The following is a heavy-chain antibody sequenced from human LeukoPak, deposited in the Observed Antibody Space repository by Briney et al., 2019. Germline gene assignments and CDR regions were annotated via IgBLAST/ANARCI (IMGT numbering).Heavy chain of an antibody. CDR1: GGSISSYY. Sequence: PSETLSLTCTVSGGSISSYYWSWIRQPPGKGLEWIGYINYSGGTSYNPSLKSRVTISVDTSKNQFSLKLSSVTAADTAIYYYARDGASSSSWYAFHIWGQGTMVTVSS. J-gene: IGHJ3*02. CDR2: INYSGGT. V-gene: IGHV4-59*01. D-gene: IGHD6-13*01. CDR3: ARDGASSSSWYAFHI.